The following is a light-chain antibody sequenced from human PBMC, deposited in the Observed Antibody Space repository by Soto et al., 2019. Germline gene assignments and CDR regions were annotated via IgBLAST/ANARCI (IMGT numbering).Light chain of an antibody. CDR1: SSNIGAGYD. CDR3: QSYDSSLSVV. Sequence: QSVLTQPPSVSGAPGQRVTISCTGSSSNIGAGYDVHWYQQLPGTAPKLLIYGNNNRPSGVPDRFSGSKSDTSASLASTGLQAEDEADYYCQSYDSSLSVVFGGGTKLTVL. J-gene: IGLJ2*01. V-gene: IGLV1-40*01. CDR2: GNN.